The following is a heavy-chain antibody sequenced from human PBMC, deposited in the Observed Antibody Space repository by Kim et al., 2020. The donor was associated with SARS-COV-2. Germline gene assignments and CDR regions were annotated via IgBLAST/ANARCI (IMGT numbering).Heavy chain of an antibody. D-gene: IGHD6-19*01. Sequence: GGSLRLSCAASGFTLSGSTVHWVRQASGKGLEWVGRIRSKANSYATAYAASVKNRFTISRDDSTNTAYLQMNSLKTEDTSVYYCARVNPIAVVWYDAFDIWGQGTIVPGSS. V-gene: IGHV3-73*01. CDR1: GFTLSGST. CDR2: IRSKANSYAT. CDR3: ARVNPIAVVWYDAFDI. J-gene: IGHJ3*02.